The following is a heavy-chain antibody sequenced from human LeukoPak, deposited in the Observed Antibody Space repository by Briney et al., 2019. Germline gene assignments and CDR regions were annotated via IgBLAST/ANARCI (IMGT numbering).Heavy chain of an antibody. CDR2: ISYDGSNE. V-gene: IGHV3-30-3*01. CDR1: GFTFSNYA. Sequence: GKSLRLSCAASGFTFSNYAMHWVRQAPGKGLEWVAVISYDGSNEYSADSVKDRFTISRDNSKTTLYLQLNSLTAEDTAVYYCARERSPAPPAAFDIWGWGQWSPSPQ. J-gene: IGHJ3*02. CDR3: ARERSPAPPAAFDI. D-gene: IGHD2-2*01.